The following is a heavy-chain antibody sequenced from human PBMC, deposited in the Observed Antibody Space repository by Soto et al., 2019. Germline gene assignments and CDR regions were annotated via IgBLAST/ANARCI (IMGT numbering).Heavy chain of an antibody. CDR3: ARVRVIRGVIPSHFGL. V-gene: IGHV1-69*06. CDR2: IIPLYGTV. CDR1: GGTFNSYG. Sequence: QAHLAQSGAEVKKPGSSVTVSCKASGGTFNSYGISWVRQAPGQGLDWMGVIIPLYGTVNYAQKFQGRVSITADKSTSTAYIDLNSLRSDDTAVYYCARVRVIRGVIPSHFGLWGQGTQVTVSS. D-gene: IGHD3-10*01. J-gene: IGHJ4*02.